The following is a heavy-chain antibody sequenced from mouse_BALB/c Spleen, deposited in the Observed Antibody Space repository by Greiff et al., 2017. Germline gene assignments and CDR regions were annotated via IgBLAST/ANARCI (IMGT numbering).Heavy chain of an antibody. J-gene: IGHJ2*01. CDR1: GYTFTSYW. V-gene: IGHV1-7*01. Sequence: QVQLQQSGAELAKPGASVKMSCKASGYTFTSYWMHWVKQRPGQGLEWIGYINPSTGYTEYNQKFKDKATLTADKSSSTAYMQLSSLTSEDSAVYYCARGPVRYFDYWGQGTTLTVSS. CDR2: INPSTGYT. CDR3: ARGPVRYFDY. D-gene: IGHD2-2*01.